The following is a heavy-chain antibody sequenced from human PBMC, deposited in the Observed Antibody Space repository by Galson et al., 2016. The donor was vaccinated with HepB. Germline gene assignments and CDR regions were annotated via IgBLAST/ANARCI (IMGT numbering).Heavy chain of an antibody. V-gene: IGHV5-51*01. CDR1: GYSFTDYW. CDR2: IYPGDSDT. D-gene: IGHD1-7*01. Sequence: QSGAEVKKSGESLKISCKGSGYSFTDYWIGWVRQMPGKGLEWMGIIYPGDSDTRYSPSFQGQVTLSADKTINTAYLQWSSLKASDTAMYYCARRSGGTLDYWGQGTLVAASS. CDR3: ARRSGGTLDY. J-gene: IGHJ4*02.